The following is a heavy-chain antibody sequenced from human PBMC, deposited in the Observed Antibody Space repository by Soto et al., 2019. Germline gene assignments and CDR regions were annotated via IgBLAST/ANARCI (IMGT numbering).Heavy chain of an antibody. Sequence: ASVKVSCKASGYTFTSYGISWVRQAPGQGLEWMGWISAYNGTANYAQKFQGRVTITADESTSTAYMGLSSLRSEDMAVYYCARESRCSGGSCYSRNWFDPWGQGTRVTVSS. CDR1: GYTFTSYG. CDR2: ISAYNGTA. CDR3: ARESRCSGGSCYSRNWFDP. V-gene: IGHV1-18*03. D-gene: IGHD2-15*01. J-gene: IGHJ5*02.